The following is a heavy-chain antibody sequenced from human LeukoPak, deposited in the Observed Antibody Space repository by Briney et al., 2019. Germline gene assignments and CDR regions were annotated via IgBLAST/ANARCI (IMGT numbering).Heavy chain of an antibody. CDR1: GGSVSGYY. J-gene: IGHJ5*02. Sequence: ETLFLTCTVSGGSVSGYYWSWIRQPPGKGLEWVSSISGSSSYIYYADSVKGRFTISRDNAKNSLYLQMNSLRAEDTAVYYCAREVVVPAAPENWFDPWGQGTLVTVSS. V-gene: IGHV3-21*01. D-gene: IGHD2-2*01. CDR3: AREVVVPAAPENWFDP. CDR2: ISGSSSYI.